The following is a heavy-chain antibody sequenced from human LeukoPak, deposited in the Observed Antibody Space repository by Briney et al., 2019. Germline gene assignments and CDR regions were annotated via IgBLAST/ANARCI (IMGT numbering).Heavy chain of an antibody. CDR1: GGTFSSYA. CDR3: ARERGTTMIVPTDAFDI. D-gene: IGHD3-22*01. Sequence: ASVKVSCKASGGTFSSYAISWVRQAPGQGLEWMGRIIAIFGTANYAQKFQGRVTITTDESTSTAYMELSSLRSEDTAVYYCARERGTTMIVPTDAFDIWGQGTMVTVSS. J-gene: IGHJ3*02. CDR2: IIAIFGTA. V-gene: IGHV1-69*05.